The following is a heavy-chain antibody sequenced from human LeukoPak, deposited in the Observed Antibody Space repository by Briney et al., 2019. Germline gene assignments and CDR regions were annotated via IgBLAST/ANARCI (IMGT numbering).Heavy chain of an antibody. V-gene: IGHV3-21*01. CDR1: GFTFSSYS. CDR3: AKGSIAARPPGY. D-gene: IGHD6-6*01. Sequence: GGSLRLSCAASGFTFSSYSMNWVRQAPGKGLEWVSSISSSSSYIYYADSVKGRFTISRDNSKNTLYLQMNSLRAEDTAVYYCAKGSIAARPPGYWGQGTLDTVSS. CDR2: ISSSSSYI. J-gene: IGHJ4*02.